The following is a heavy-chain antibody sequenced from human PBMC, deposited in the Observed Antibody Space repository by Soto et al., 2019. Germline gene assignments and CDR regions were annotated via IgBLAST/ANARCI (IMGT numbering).Heavy chain of an antibody. CDR2: IYSGGRT. D-gene: IGHD1-1*01. V-gene: IGHV3-53*01. J-gene: IGHJ4*02. Sequence: GGSLRLSCAASGFNVMSNYMSWVRQAPGKGLEWVSGIYSGGRTYYADSVKSRFTISRDTSKNTLFLQMNSLRAEDTAVYYRATKTVPGTIVDYWDFWGQGTLVTVSS. CDR3: ATKTVPGTIVDYWDF. CDR1: GFNVMSNY.